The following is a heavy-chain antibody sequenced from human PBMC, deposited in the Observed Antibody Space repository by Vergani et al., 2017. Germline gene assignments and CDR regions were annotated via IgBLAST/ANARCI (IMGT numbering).Heavy chain of an antibody. D-gene: IGHD6-19*01. CDR3: ARHGVSPVRYSSGGEQWLAPSGPFDY. CDR2: IDPSDSYT. Sequence: EVQLVQSGAEVKKPGESLRISCKGSGYSFTSYWISWVRQMPGKGLEWMGRIDPSDSYTNYSPSFQGHVTISADKSISTAYLQWSSLKASDTAMYYCARHGVSPVRYSSGGEQWLAPSGPFDYWGQGTLVTVSS. V-gene: IGHV5-10-1*03. J-gene: IGHJ4*02. CDR1: GYSFTSYW.